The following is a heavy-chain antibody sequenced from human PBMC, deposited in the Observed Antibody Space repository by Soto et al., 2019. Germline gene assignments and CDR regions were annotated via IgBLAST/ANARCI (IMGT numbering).Heavy chain of an antibody. V-gene: IGHV3-15*01. CDR1: GFTFSNAW. Sequence: GGSLRLSCAASGFTFSNAWMSWVRQAPGKGLEWVGRIKSKTDGGTTDYAAPVKGRFTISRDDSKNRLYLQMNSLKTEDTAVYYCTTDRDYDYIWGSYRYYYYYYMDVWGKGTTVTVSS. CDR2: IKSKTDGGTT. CDR3: TTDRDYDYIWGSYRYYYYYYMDV. J-gene: IGHJ6*03. D-gene: IGHD3-16*02.